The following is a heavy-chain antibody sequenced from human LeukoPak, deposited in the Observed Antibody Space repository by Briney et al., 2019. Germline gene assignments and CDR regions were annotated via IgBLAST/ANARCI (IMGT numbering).Heavy chain of an antibody. J-gene: IGHJ4*02. V-gene: IGHV1-69*13. Sequence: SVKVSCKASGGTFSSYAFSWVRQAPGQGLEWMGGIIPIFGTANYAQKFQGRVTITADESTSTAYMELSSLRPEDTAVYYCARSKDLRLDDIYYWGQGTLVTVSS. CDR3: ARSKDLRLDDIYY. CDR2: IIPIFGTA. CDR1: GGTFSSYA. D-gene: IGHD3-9*01.